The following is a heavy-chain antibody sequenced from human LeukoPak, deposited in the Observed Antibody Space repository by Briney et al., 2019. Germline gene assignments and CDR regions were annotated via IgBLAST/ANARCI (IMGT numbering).Heavy chain of an antibody. CDR1: GYTFTSYD. CDR3: ARAPYYDFWSGYSHYYYYMDV. J-gene: IGHJ6*03. D-gene: IGHD3-3*01. Sequence: ASVKVSCKASGYTFTSYDINWVRQATGQGLEWMGWMNPNSGNTGYAQKFQGRVTITRNTSISTAYMELSSLRSEVTAVYYCARAPYYDFWSGYSHYYYYMDVWGKGTTVTVSS. CDR2: MNPNSGNT. V-gene: IGHV1-8*03.